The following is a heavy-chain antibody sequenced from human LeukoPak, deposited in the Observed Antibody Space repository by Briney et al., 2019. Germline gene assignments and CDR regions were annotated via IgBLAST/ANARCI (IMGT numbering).Heavy chain of an antibody. J-gene: IGHJ4*02. D-gene: IGHD1-26*01. CDR2: ISSSSSNI. CDR1: GFTFRRYS. V-gene: IGHV3-21*01. Sequence: GGSLRLSCAALGFTFRRYSLNGLRQAPGKGLEWVSSISSSSSNINYADSVRGRFTISRDNPNNSLYLQEGILRAGDTAEYYCGRGRGGSYNVDYWGQGTLVTVSS. CDR3: GRGRGGSYNVDY.